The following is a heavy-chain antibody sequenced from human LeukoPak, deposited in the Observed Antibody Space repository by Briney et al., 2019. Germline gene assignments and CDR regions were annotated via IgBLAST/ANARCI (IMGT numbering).Heavy chain of an antibody. CDR1: GGSIGSYY. CDR3: ARRGIAAAGYDY. D-gene: IGHD6-13*01. Sequence: SETLSLTCTVSGGSIGSYYRSWIRQPPGKGLEWIGYIYYSGTTNYNPSLKSRVTILVDTSKNQFSLNLSSVTAADTAVYYCARRGIAAAGYDYWGQGTLVTVSS. V-gene: IGHV4-59*08. CDR2: IYYSGTT. J-gene: IGHJ4*02.